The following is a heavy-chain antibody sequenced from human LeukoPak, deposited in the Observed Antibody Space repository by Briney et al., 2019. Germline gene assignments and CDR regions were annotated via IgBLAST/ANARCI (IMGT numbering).Heavy chain of an antibody. CDR1: GYTFTSYG. J-gene: IGHJ4*02. CDR3: ARASSRYFDLDN. D-gene: IGHD3-9*01. V-gene: IGHV1-18*01. Sequence: ASVKVSCKASGYTFTSYGISWVRQAPGQGLEWMGWISAYNSNTHYAQKLQGRVTMTTDTSTNTAYMELRSLRSDDTAVYYCARASSRYFDLDNWGQGTLVTVSS. CDR2: ISAYNSNT.